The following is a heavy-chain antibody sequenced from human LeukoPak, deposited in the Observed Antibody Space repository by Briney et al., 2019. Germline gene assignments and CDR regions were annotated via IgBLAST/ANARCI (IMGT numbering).Heavy chain of an antibody. CDR1: GFTFSSYA. V-gene: IGHV3-23*01. Sequence: GSLRLSCAASGFTFSSYAMSWVRQAPGKGLEWVSAISGSGGSTYYADTVKGRFTISRDNSKNTLYLQMNSLRAEDTAVYYCVSGLSVITPLSLPGYWGQGTLVTVSS. CDR3: VSGLSVITPLSLPGY. D-gene: IGHD4-23*01. J-gene: IGHJ4*02. CDR2: ISGSGGST.